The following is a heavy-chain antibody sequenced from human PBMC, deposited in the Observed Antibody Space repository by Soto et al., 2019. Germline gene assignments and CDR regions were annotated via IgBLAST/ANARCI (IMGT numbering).Heavy chain of an antibody. J-gene: IGHJ6*02. CDR3: ASNYAYAEGYYFYGIDV. D-gene: IGHD3-16*01. V-gene: IGHV3-21*01. CDR1: GFTFSSYS. CDR2: INSSSSYI. Sequence: GGSLRLSCAASGFTFSSYSMNWVRQAPGKGLEWVSSINSSSSYIYYADSVKGRFTISRDNAKNSLHLQMNSLGAEDTAVYYCASNYAYAEGYYFYGIDVWGQGTTVTVSS.